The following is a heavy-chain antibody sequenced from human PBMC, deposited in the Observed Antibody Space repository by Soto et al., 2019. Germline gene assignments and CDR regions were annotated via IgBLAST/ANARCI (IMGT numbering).Heavy chain of an antibody. D-gene: IGHD2-21*02. CDR2: IYWDDDK. V-gene: IGHV2-5*02. Sequence: QITLKESGPTLVKPTQTLTLTCTFSGFSLSTGGVGVGWIRQPPGKALEWLALIYWDDDKRYRPSLKSRLTISKATSKNQVVLTMTNMDPVDTATYYCAHSRCGGDCLQSYSSHYYFGMDVWGQGTTVTVSS. CDR1: GFSLSTGGVG. J-gene: IGHJ6*02. CDR3: AHSRCGGDCLQSYSSHYYFGMDV.